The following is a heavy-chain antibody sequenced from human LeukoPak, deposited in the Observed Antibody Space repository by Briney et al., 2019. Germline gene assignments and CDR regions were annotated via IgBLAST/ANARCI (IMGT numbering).Heavy chain of an antibody. CDR3: AKAPRHRGISMVRGVREDHYMDV. J-gene: IGHJ6*03. V-gene: IGHV3-30*02. CDR2: IRFDGTNK. D-gene: IGHD3-10*01. CDR1: GFTFSSYG. Sequence: GGSLRLSCIASGFTFSSYGMHWVRQAPGKGLEWVAFIRFDGTNKYYADSVKGRFTISRDNSKNTLYLQMNSLRAEDTAVYYCAKAPRHRGISMVRGVREDHYMDVWGKGTTVTVSS.